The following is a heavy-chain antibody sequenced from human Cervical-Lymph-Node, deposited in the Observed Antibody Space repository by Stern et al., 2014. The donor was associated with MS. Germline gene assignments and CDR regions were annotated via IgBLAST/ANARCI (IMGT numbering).Heavy chain of an antibody. J-gene: IGHJ5*02. D-gene: IGHD1-7*01. Sequence: QVKLQGSGPGLVKPSETLSLTCTVSGDSISPYYWSWIRQPPGKGLEWIGYIYYSGTTNYNPSLKSRVTISVDTSKNQFSLKLTSVTAADTAVYYCVRDLTGTRFDPWGQGTLVTVSS. CDR1: GDSISPYY. V-gene: IGHV4-59*01. CDR3: VRDLTGTRFDP. CDR2: IYYSGTT.